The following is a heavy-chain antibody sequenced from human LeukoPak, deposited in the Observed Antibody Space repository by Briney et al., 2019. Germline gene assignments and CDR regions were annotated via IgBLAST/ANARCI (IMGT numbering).Heavy chain of an antibody. J-gene: IGHJ4*02. CDR1: GYTFSSYE. Sequence: PGGSLRLSCAASGYTFSSYEMNWVRQAPGKGLEWVSYISNSGSTIYYADSVKGRFTISRDNDKNSLYLQMNSLGAEDTAVYYCARDGGYCSSPNCHIDYWGQGTLVTVS. V-gene: IGHV3-48*03. D-gene: IGHD2-2*01. CDR2: ISNSGSTI. CDR3: ARDGGYCSSPNCHIDY.